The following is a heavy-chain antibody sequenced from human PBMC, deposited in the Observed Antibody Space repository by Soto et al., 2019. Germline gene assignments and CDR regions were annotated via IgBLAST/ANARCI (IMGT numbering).Heavy chain of an antibody. CDR1: VGSISNYY. D-gene: IGHD3-22*01. CDR2: IHYSGST. Sequence: SETLSLTCTVSVGSISNYYWSWIRQPPGKGLEWIGNIHYSGSTNYDPSLKSRVTISVDTSKNQFSLKLSSVTAADTAVYYCGCVRTRNNNEGSGDYYYFDYWGQGTLVTVSS. J-gene: IGHJ4*02. V-gene: IGHV4-59*12. CDR3: GCVRTRNNNEGSGDYYYFDY.